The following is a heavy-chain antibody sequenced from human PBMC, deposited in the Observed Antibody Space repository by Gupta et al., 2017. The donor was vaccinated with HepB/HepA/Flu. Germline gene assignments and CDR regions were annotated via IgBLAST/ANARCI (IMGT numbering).Heavy chain of an antibody. CDR2: INPSGGST. V-gene: IGHV1-46*01. J-gene: IGHJ6*03. CDR1: GYTFTSYY. D-gene: IGHD2-2*02. CDR3: ARKYCSSTSCYIGGGYMDV. Sequence: QVQLVQSGAEVKKPGASVKVSCKASGYTFTSYYMHWVGQAPGQELEWMGIINPSGGSTSYAQKFQGRVTMTRDTSTSTVYMELSSLRSEDTAVYYCARKYCSSTSCYIGGGYMDVWGKGTTVTVSS.